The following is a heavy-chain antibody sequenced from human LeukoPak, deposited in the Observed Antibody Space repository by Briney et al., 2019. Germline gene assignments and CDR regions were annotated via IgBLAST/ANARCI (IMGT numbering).Heavy chain of an antibody. CDR3: AKDGWWCKY. D-gene: IGHD2-21*01. J-gene: IGHJ4*02. Sequence: PGGSLRLSCGASGFTFSNYDMNWVRQAPGKGLEWVSSISGSSSSIYYADSVKGRFTISRDNAKNSLYLQMNSLRADDTAIYYCAKDGWWCKYWGQGTLVTVSS. V-gene: IGHV3-21*01. CDR2: ISGSSSSI. CDR1: GFTFSNYD.